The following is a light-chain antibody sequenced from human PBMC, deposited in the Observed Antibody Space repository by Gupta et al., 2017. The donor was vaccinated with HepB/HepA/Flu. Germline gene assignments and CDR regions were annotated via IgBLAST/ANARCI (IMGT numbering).Light chain of an antibody. V-gene: IGLV2-23*02. CDR3: CLYTGSGAW. J-gene: IGLJ2*01. CDR1: SSDVGSYNL. CDR2: EVN. Sequence: QSALTQPASVSGSPGQSITISCTGTSSDVGSYNLISWYQQHPGKAPKMLIHEVNKRASGVSNRFSGSKSGNTASLTISGLQAEDEADYYCCLYTGSGAWIGGGTKLTVL.